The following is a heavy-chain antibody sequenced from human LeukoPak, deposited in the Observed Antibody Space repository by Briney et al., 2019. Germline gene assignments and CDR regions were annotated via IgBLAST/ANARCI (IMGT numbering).Heavy chain of an antibody. D-gene: IGHD5-12*01. V-gene: IGHV4-39*07. CDR1: GGSISISSHY. Sequence: SETLSLTCTVSGGSISISSHYWVWIRQPAGKGLEWIGRIYSTGTTYYEPSLKSRVTMSVDTSHNQFFLKLNSVTAADTAVYYCAREARSGYEGFWSDPWGQGTVVTVSS. CDR3: AREARSGYEGFWSDP. J-gene: IGHJ5*02. CDR2: IYSTGTT.